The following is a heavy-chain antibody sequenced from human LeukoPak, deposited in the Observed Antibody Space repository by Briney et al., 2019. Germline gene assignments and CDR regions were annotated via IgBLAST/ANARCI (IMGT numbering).Heavy chain of an antibody. V-gene: IGHV3-21*01. Sequence: GGSLRLSCAASGFTFSSYTMNWVRQAPGKGLEWVSSISSSSSYIYYADSVKGRFTISRDNAKNSLYLQMNSLRAEDTAVYYCARGSIAAADYNWFDPWGQGTLVTVSS. CDR3: ARGSIAAADYNWFDP. CDR2: ISSSSSYI. D-gene: IGHD6-13*01. J-gene: IGHJ5*02. CDR1: GFTFSSYT.